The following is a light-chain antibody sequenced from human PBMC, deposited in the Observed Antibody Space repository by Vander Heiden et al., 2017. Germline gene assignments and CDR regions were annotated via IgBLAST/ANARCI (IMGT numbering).Light chain of an antibody. Sequence: QSALTPPRSVSGSPGQSVTISCTGTSSDVGAYNYVSWYQQHPGKAPKLIIDDVSGRPSGVPDRFSGSKSDNTASLTISGLQAEDEADYFCCSYSASYTLVLFGGGTKLTVL. CDR3: CSYSASYTLVL. CDR1: SSDVGAYNY. CDR2: DVS. V-gene: IGLV2-11*01. J-gene: IGLJ2*01.